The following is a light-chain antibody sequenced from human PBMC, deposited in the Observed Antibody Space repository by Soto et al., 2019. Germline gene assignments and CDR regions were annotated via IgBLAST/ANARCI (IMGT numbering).Light chain of an antibody. CDR2: AAS. Sequence: DLPPTPAPSSPTVSLGDGITNTFRASQTIMTYLNWYQLKPGKPPRLLIYAASSLQSGVPSRFSGSGSGTDFTLTISSLQPEDFATYSCQQSYNSPQTFGQGTKVDIK. CDR1: QTIMTY. CDR3: QQSYNSPQT. J-gene: IGKJ1*01. V-gene: IGKV1-39*01.